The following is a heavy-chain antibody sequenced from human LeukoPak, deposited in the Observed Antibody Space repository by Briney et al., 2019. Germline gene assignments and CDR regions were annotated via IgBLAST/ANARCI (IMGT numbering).Heavy chain of an antibody. J-gene: IGHJ3*02. D-gene: IGHD3-10*01. CDR3: ARGRGRRLSAFDI. CDR2: IYYSGST. Sequence: SETLSLTCTVSGGSVSSSSYYWGWIRQPPGKGLEWIGSIYYSGSTYYNPSLKSRVTISVDTSKNQFSLKLSSVTAADTAVYYCARGRGRRLSAFDIWGQGTMVTVSS. CDR1: GGSVSSSSYY. V-gene: IGHV4-39*07.